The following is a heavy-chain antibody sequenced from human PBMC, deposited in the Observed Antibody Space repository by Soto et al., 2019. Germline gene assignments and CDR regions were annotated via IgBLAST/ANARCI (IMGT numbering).Heavy chain of an antibody. Sequence: SETLSLTCIVSNSSVNNRYYWGWIRQPPGKGLEWIASIYNSGGTHYNPSLKSRATISVDTSNNQFSLRLSSVTAADTAVYYCARNTSGRYFDCWGQGTLVTVSS. V-gene: IGHV4-38-2*02. CDR1: NSSVNNRYY. J-gene: IGHJ4*02. D-gene: IGHD6-19*01. CDR3: ARNTSGRYFDC. CDR2: IYNSGGT.